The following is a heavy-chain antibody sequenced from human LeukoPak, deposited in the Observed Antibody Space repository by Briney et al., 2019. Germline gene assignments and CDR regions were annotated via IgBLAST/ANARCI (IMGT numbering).Heavy chain of an antibody. CDR3: ARDRRDDYNGYYYYYYMDV. V-gene: IGHV4-59*01. CDR2: IYYSGTT. J-gene: IGHJ6*03. D-gene: IGHD5-24*01. Sequence: SETLSLTCTVSGVSISNYYWNWIRQPPGKGLEWIGYIYYSGTTNYNPSLKSRVTISVDASKKNFSLKLSSVTAADTAVYYCARDRRDDYNGYYYYYYMDVWGKGTTVTISS. CDR1: GVSISNYY.